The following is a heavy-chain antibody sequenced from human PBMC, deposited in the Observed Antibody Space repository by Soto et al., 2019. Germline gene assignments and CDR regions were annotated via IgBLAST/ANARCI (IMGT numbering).Heavy chain of an antibody. CDR1: GYTLTELS. CDR3: ATTRHYGDVRDYYGMNV. Sequence: VNVSGKVSGYTLTELSMHWVRQAPGKGLEWMGGFDPEDGETIYAQKFQGRVTMTEDTSTDTAYMELSSLRSEDTAVYYCATTRHYGDVRDYYGMNVCGQVSMVTV. D-gene: IGHD3-10*01. CDR2: FDPEDGET. V-gene: IGHV1-24*01. J-gene: IGHJ6*02.